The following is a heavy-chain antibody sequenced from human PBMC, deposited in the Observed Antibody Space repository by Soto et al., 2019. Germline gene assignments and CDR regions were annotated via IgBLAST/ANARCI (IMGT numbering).Heavy chain of an antibody. J-gene: IGHJ4*02. CDR1: GGSISSYY. V-gene: IGHV4-59*01. CDR2: IYYSGST. CDR3: AREAIAAHSRPFDY. Sequence: PSETLSLTCTVSGGSISSYYWSWIRQPPGKGLEWIGYIYYSGSTNYNPSLKSRVTISVDTSKNQFSLKLSSVTAADTAVYYCAREAIAAHSRPFDYWGQGTLVTVSS. D-gene: IGHD6-13*01.